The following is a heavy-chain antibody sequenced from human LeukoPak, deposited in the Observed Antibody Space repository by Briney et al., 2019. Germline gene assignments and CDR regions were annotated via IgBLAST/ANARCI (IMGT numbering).Heavy chain of an antibody. J-gene: IGHJ4*02. CDR2: IFSGDSDT. CDR1: GYTFNLYW. CDR3: ARLAIAAPSYIDY. V-gene: IGHV5-51*01. D-gene: IGHD3-10*01. Sequence: GESLKISCKLSGYTFNLYWIGWVRPMPGKGLEWMGIIFSGDSDTRYSPSFQGQVTISADKSITTAYLQWSSLKASDTAMYYCARLAIAAPSYIDYWGQGTLVTVSS.